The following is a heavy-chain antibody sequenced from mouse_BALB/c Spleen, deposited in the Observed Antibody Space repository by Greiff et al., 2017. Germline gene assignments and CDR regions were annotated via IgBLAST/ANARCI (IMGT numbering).Heavy chain of an antibody. Sequence: VHVKQSGAELVRPGALVKLSCKASGFNIKDYYMHWVKQRPEQGLEWIGWIDPENGNTIYDPKFQGKASITADTSSNTAYLQLSSLTSEDTAVYYCAYYYYGSISAMDYWGQGTSVTVSS. CDR1: GFNIKDYY. CDR2: IDPENGNT. J-gene: IGHJ4*01. V-gene: IGHV14-1*02. CDR3: AYYYYGSISAMDY. D-gene: IGHD1-1*01.